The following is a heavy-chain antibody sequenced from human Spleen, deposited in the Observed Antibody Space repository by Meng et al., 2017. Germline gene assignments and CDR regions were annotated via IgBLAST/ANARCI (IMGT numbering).Heavy chain of an antibody. V-gene: IGHV3-11*04. J-gene: IGHJ4*02. CDR1: GFTFSYYY. D-gene: IGHD1-26*01. Sequence: GESLKISCAASGFTFSYYYMTWIRQAPGKGLEWVSYITSSGASTYYAESVKGRFTISRDNAKNSLYLQMNSLRDEDTAVYYCARDGTGSFGLPYYDSWGQGTLVTVSS. CDR3: ARDGTGSFGLPYYDS. CDR2: ITSSGAST.